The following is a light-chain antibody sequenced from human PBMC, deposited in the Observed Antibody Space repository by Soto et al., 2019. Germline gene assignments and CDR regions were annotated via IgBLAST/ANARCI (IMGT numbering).Light chain of an antibody. CDR3: VSYIESSLTHWV. Sequence: QTSLTLPACVSGSPGQSITISCTGTYTDVGGHNRVSWYQHHAGKGPKMLIFEVDNRPSGISDRFSGSKSGDTASLTISDLQAEEEADYYCVSYIESSLTHWVFGGGTKVTVL. V-gene: IGLV2-14*01. CDR2: EVD. J-gene: IGLJ3*02. CDR1: YTDVGGHNR.